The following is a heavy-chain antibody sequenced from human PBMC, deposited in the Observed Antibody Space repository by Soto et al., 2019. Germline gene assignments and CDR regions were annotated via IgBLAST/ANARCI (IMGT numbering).Heavy chain of an antibody. CDR3: AKARGSSTPAPGSY. V-gene: IGHV3-23*01. D-gene: IGHD2-2*01. CDR1: GFTFSSYV. J-gene: IGHJ4*02. Sequence: GSLRLSCAASGFTFSSYVMSWVRQAPGKGLEWVSAIGGSGGSTYYADSVKGRFTISRDNSKNTLYLQMNSLRAEDTAVYYCAKARGSSTPAPGSYWGQGTLVTVSS. CDR2: IGGSGGST.